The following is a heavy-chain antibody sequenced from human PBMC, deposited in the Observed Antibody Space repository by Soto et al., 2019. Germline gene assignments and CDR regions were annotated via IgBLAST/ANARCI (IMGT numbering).Heavy chain of an antibody. V-gene: IGHV3-11*01. CDR1: GFSFRDYL. CDR3: ARDDYTFGVY. J-gene: IGHJ4*02. CDR2: IGPYSNTI. D-gene: IGHD3-16*01. Sequence: GGSLRLSCAASGFSFRDYLMSWIRQAPGKGLEWVSYIGPYSNTIYYADSVKGRFTISRDDATNSLYLHMNSLTTEDTAVYYCARDDYTFGVYWGQGTPVTVSS.